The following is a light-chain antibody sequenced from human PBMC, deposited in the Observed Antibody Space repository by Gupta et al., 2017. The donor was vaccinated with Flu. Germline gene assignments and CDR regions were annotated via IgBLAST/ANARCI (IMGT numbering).Light chain of an antibody. Sequence: DIVLTQSPGTLPLSPGERATLSCRASQSVRSTYLAWYQQKPGQAPRLLIYAASSRATGVPDRFSGSGSGTDFTLTISRLEPEDFAVYYCQQDYNPPRTFGQGTKVEIK. J-gene: IGKJ1*01. CDR3: QQDYNPPRT. CDR2: AAS. CDR1: QSVRSTY. V-gene: IGKV3-20*01.